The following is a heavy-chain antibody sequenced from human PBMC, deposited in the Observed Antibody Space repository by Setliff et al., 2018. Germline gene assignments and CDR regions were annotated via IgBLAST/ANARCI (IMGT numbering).Heavy chain of an antibody. CDR3: ARGGHYSPFDP. CDR1: GFTFSTYW. CDR2: ISTDGSSI. Sequence: GGSLRLSCVTSGFTFSTYWMHWVRQAPGQGLVWVARISTDGSSITYADSVKGRFTISRDNARNTLYLQMNSLTAEDTAVYYCARGGHYSPFDPWGQGTLVTVSS. J-gene: IGHJ5*02. D-gene: IGHD2-21*01. V-gene: IGHV3-74*03.